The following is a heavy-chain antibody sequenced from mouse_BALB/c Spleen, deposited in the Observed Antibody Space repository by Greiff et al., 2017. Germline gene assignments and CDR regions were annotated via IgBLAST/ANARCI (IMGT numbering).Heavy chain of an antibody. CDR3: ARDPYGNYPDY. V-gene: IGHV14-3*02. CDR2: IDPANGNT. D-gene: IGHD2-1*01. CDR1: GFNIKDTY. J-gene: IGHJ2*01. Sequence: VQLQQSGAELVKPGASVKLSCTASGFNIKDTYMHWVKQRPEQGLEWIGRIDPANGNTKYDPKFQGKATITADTSSNTAYLQLSSLTSEDTAVYYCARDPYGNYPDYWGQGTTLTVSS.